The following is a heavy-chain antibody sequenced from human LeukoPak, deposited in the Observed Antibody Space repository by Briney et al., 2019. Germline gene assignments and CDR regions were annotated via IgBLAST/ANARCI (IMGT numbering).Heavy chain of an antibody. J-gene: IGHJ4*02. CDR1: GYTFTGYY. CDR2: INPNSGGT. CDR3: ASAWAGSSGHDY. D-gene: IGHD3-22*01. V-gene: IGHV1-2*02. Sequence: ASVKVSCKASGYTFTGYYMHWVRQAPGQGLEWMGWINPNSGGTNYAQKFQGRVTMTRDTSISTAYMELSRLGSDDTAVYYCASAWAGSSGHDYWGQGTLVTVSS.